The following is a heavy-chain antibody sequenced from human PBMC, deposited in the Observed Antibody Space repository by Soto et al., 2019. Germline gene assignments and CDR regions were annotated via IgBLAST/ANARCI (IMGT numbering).Heavy chain of an antibody. J-gene: IGHJ4*02. V-gene: IGHV3-21*01. CDR3: ARDLIGDYGY. CDR2: ISSSSSYI. CDR1: GFTFSSYS. D-gene: IGHD4-17*01. Sequence: EVQLVESGGGLVKPGGSLRLSCAASGFTFSSYSMNWVRQAPGKGLEWVSSISSSSSYIYYADSVKGRFIISRDNAKNSLYLQMNSLRAEDTAVYYCARDLIGDYGYWGQGTLVTVSS.